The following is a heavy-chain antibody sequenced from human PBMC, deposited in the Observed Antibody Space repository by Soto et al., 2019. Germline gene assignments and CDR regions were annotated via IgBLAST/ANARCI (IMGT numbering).Heavy chain of an antibody. CDR2: IYTSGST. Sequence: PSETLSLTCTVSGGSISSYYWSWIRQPAGKGLEWIGRIYTSGSTNYNPSLKSRVTMSVDTSKNQFSLKLSSVTAADTAVYYCARERGGYCSGGSCYATDYYGMDVWGQGTTVTAP. CDR1: GGSISSYY. D-gene: IGHD2-15*01. V-gene: IGHV4-4*07. CDR3: ARERGGYCSGGSCYATDYYGMDV. J-gene: IGHJ6*02.